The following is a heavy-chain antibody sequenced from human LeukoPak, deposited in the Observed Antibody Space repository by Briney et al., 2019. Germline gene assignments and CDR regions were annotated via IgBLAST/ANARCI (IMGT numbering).Heavy chain of an antibody. Sequence: PGGSLRLSCAASGFTFSSYAMSWVRQAPGKGLEWVSYISSSGSTIYYADSVKGRFTISRDNAKNSLYLQMNSLRAEDTAVYYCARFWYGSGSYPYYFDYWGQGTLVTVSS. CDR2: ISSSGSTI. V-gene: IGHV3-48*03. CDR1: GFTFSSYA. J-gene: IGHJ4*02. CDR3: ARFWYGSGSYPYYFDY. D-gene: IGHD3-10*01.